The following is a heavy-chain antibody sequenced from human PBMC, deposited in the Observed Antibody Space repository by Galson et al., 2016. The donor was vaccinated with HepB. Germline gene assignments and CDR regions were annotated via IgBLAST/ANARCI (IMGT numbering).Heavy chain of an antibody. Sequence: SLRLSCAASTFTFITYDLHWVRQAPGKGLQWVAVMSYDGSNKYYADSVKGRFTISRDNSKNVLYLQMNSLRAEDTAVYYCAKQLGMGAFHFWGQGTMVTVSS. D-gene: IGHD7-27*01. CDR3: AKQLGMGAFHF. CDR1: TFTFITYD. V-gene: IGHV3-30*18. CDR2: MSYDGSNK. J-gene: IGHJ3*01.